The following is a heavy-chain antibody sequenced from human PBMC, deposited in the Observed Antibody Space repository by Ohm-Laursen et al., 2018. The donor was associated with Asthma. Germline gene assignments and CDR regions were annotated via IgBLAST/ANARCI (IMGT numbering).Heavy chain of an antibody. V-gene: IGHV3-33*01. D-gene: IGHD2-15*01. Sequence: SLRLSCTASGFTFGSFGMHWVRQAPGKGLEGVAAIWYDGSNKYYADSVKGRFTISRDNSKNTLYLQMNSLRSEDTAVYYCARSRTQIVVVVAATESYYYYYGMDVWGQGTTVTVSS. CDR2: IWYDGSNK. CDR3: ARSRTQIVVVVAATESYYYYYGMDV. CDR1: GFTFGSFG. J-gene: IGHJ6*02.